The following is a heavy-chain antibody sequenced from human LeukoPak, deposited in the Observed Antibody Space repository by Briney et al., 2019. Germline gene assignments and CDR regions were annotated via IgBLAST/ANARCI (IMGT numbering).Heavy chain of an antibody. CDR2: IYYSGNT. D-gene: IGHD3-22*01. Sequence: SETLSLTCSVSGGPFSTISYYWGWIRQPPGKGLEWIGNIYYSGNTNYNPSLKSRVTISVDTSKNQFSLKLSSVTAADTAVYFCARGTVDYFDTSGHSQGGYMDVWGKGTTVTISS. J-gene: IGHJ6*03. V-gene: IGHV4-39*07. CDR3: ARGTVDYFDTSGHSQGGYMDV. CDR1: GGPFSTISYY.